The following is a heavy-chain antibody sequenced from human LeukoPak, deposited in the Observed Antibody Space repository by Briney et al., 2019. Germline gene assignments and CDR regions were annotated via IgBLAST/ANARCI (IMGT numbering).Heavy chain of an antibody. V-gene: IGHV3-30*18. Sequence: GGSLRLSCVASGFTFTGHSMHWVRQAPGKGLEWVAVVANDEKTTFYADSLKGRFTVSRDNSKNTVYLQMNSLRDEDTAVYYCAELGITMIGGVWGKGTTVTISS. D-gene: IGHD3-10*02. CDR1: GFTFTGHS. J-gene: IGHJ6*04. CDR2: VANDEKTT. CDR3: AELGITMIGGV.